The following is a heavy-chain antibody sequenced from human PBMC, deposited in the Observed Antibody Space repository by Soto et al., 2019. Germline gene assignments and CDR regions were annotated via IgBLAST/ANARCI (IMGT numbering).Heavy chain of an antibody. Sequence: QLQLQESGPGLVKPSETLSLTCTVSGGSIRSSSYYWGWIRQPPGKGLEWIGSIYYSGSTYYNPSLKSRVTISVDTSKNQFSLKLSSVTAAGTAVYYWARHPWIQQWSRFDYWGQGTLVTVSS. D-gene: IGHD5-18*01. V-gene: IGHV4-39*01. CDR1: GGSIRSSSYY. CDR2: IYYSGST. J-gene: IGHJ4*02. CDR3: ARHPWIQQWSRFDY.